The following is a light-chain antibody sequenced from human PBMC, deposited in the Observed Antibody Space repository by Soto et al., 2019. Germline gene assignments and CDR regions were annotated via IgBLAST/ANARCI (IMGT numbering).Light chain of an antibody. J-gene: IGKJ4*01. CDR3: QQYGVTPPNT. CDR2: GAS. Sequence: EIVLTQSPGTLSLSPGERATPSCRASQIVRSTYLAWFQQKPGQAPRLLIYGASTRATGIPDRFSGSGSGTDFTLTISGLEPEDFALYYCQQYGVTPPNTFGGGTKVEV. CDR1: QIVRSTY. V-gene: IGKV3-20*01.